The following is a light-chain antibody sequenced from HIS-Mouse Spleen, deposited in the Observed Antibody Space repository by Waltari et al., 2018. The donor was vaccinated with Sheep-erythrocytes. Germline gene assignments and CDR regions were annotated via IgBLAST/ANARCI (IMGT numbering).Light chain of an antibody. J-gene: IGLJ2*01. V-gene: IGLV3-1*01. CDR3: QAWDSSTAV. CDR1: QLGDKY. Sequence: SYELTQPPSVSVSPGQTASITCSGDQLGDKYACWYQQKPGQSPVLVIYQDSKRPSGIPERFSGSNSGNTATLTISWTQAMDEADYYCQAWDSSTAVFGGGTKLTVL. CDR2: QDS.